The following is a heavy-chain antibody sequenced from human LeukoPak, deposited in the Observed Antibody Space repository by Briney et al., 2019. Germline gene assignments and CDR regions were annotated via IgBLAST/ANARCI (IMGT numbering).Heavy chain of an antibody. D-gene: IGHD6-19*01. V-gene: IGHV1-2*02. J-gene: IGHJ4*02. CDR1: GCTFSSYA. CDR3: ARDVRIAVAGPDY. Sequence: ASVKVSCKASGCTFSSYAISWVRQAPGQGLEWMGWINPNSRGTNYAHTFQGRVTMTRDTSISTAYMELSRLRSDDTAVYYCARDVRIAVAGPDYWGQGTLVTVSS. CDR2: INPNSRGT.